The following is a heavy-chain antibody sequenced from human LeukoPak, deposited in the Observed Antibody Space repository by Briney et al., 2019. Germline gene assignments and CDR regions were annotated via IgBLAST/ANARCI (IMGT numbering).Heavy chain of an antibody. J-gene: IGHJ4*02. CDR2: ITGGGDST. CDR3: PKGCASTGCYTSEY. V-gene: IGHV3-23*01. CDR1: GNTFSNYS. Sequence: GGSLRLSCAVSGNTFSNYSMSWVRQAPGRGLEWVSTITGGGDSTYYADSEKGRFTFSIKYSKHTLHMQMNSLTPDTTAVFYSPKGCASTGCYTSEYWGRGTLVTVSS. D-gene: IGHD2-2*01.